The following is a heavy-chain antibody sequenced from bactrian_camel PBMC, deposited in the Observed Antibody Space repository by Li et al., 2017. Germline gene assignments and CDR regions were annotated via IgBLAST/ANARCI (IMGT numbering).Heavy chain of an antibody. CDR1: RQSYC. Sequence: HVQLVESGGGSVQPGGSLRLSCEASRQSYCMAWYRQVPGKEREVIATIRVIDGYAIYVDSVRGRFTISKVNAEKTLYLQMNNLKPEDTATYYCAALYTGISGCYSTSLAPASFEHWGQGTQVTVS. CDR2: IRVIDGYA. D-gene: IGHD2*01. CDR3: AALYTGISGCYSTSLAPASFEH. J-gene: IGHJ4*01. V-gene: IGHV3S53*01.